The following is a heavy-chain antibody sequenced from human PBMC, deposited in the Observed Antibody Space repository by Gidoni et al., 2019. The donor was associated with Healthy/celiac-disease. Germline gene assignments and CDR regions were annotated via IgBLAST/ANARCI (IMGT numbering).Heavy chain of an antibody. CDR1: GGSISSYY. CDR2: IYYSGST. D-gene: IGHD6-19*01. CDR3: ARTPAVAGTRYYFDY. J-gene: IGHJ4*02. Sequence: QVQLQESGPGLVKPSETLSLTCTVSGGSISSYYWSWIRQPPGKGLEWIGYIYYSGSTNYNPSLKSRVTISVDTSKNQFSLKLSSVTAADTAVYYCARTPAVAGTRYYFDYWGQGTLVTVSS. V-gene: IGHV4-59*08.